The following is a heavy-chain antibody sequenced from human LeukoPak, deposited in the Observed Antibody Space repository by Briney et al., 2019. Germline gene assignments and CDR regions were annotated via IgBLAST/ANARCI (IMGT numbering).Heavy chain of an antibody. J-gene: IGHJ4*02. V-gene: IGHV3-23*01. CDR2: ISGSGGST. D-gene: IGHD1-26*01. CDR3: AKDGESGSYPDY. CDR1: GFTFSSYA. Sequence: GGSLRLSCTASGFTFSSYAMSWVRQAPGKGLEWVSAISGSGGSTYSADSVKGRFTISRDNSKNTLYLQMNSLGAENSAVYYCAKDGESGSYPDYWGQGTLVTVSS.